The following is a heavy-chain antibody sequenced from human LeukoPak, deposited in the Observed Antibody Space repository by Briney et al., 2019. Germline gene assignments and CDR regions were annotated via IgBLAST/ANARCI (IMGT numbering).Heavy chain of an antibody. D-gene: IGHD3-10*01. V-gene: IGHV4-39*07. Sequence: SETLPLTCTASGVSISSGDYYWSWIRPPPGKGLEWIGSVYRSGRTYYNPSLKRRVTISVDTSKNQFSLKLSSVTAADTAVYYCARWSYYGSGNYLYDDWGQGTLVTASS. J-gene: IGHJ4*02. CDR1: GVSISSGDYY. CDR2: VYRSGRT. CDR3: ARWSYYGSGNYLYDD.